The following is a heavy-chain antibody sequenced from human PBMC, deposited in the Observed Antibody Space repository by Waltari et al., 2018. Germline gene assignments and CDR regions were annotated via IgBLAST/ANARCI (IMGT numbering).Heavy chain of an antibody. J-gene: IGHJ5*02. Sequence: QVQLQQWGAGLLKPSETLSLTCAVYGGSFSGYYWSWIRQPPGKGLEWIGEINHSGSTNYNPSLKRRVTISVDTSKNQFSLKLSSVTAADTAVYYCARGIAYNWFDPWGQGTLVTVSS. V-gene: IGHV4-34*01. D-gene: IGHD2-15*01. CDR3: ARGIAYNWFDP. CDR1: GGSFSGYY. CDR2: INHSGST.